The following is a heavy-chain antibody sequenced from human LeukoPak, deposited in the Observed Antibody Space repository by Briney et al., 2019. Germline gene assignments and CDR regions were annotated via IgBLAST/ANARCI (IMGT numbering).Heavy chain of an antibody. V-gene: IGHV4-59*12. J-gene: IGHJ5*02. CDR3: ARGPFWFDP. CDR1: GGSISIYY. CDR2: IYYTGTT. Sequence: SETLSLTCSVSGGSISIYYWTWIRQIPGKGLEWIGYIYYTGTTNYNPSLKSRVTISVDTSKNQFSLKLSSVTAADTAVYYCARGPFWFDPWGQGTLVTVSS.